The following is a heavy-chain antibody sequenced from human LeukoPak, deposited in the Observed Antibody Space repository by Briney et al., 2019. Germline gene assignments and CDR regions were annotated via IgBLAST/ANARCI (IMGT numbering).Heavy chain of an antibody. J-gene: IGHJ4*02. CDR2: VYHTGHT. Sequence: SETLSLTCTVSGDSISGYYWSWIRQPPGKGLEWIGYVYHTGHTHYSPSLKSRVTVSLDTSRNQVSLKLSSVTAADTAVYYCARVLGGALYYFDYWGQGTLVTVSS. CDR3: ARVLGGALYYFDY. D-gene: IGHD2-15*01. V-gene: IGHV4-59*12. CDR1: GDSISGYY.